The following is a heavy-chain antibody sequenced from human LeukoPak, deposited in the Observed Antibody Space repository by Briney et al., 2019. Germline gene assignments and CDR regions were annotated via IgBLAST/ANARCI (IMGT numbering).Heavy chain of an antibody. J-gene: IGHJ4*02. CDR2: INPNSGGT. CDR1: GYPFTAYY. V-gene: IGHV1-2*02. CDR3: ARGSDWNDLFDY. Sequence: ASVKVSCKASGYPFTAYYMHWVRQAPGQGLEWMGWINPNSGGTKYAQKFQGRVTMTRDTSISTAYMDLSSLESDDTAVYYCARGSDWNDLFDYWGQGTLVTVSS. D-gene: IGHD1-1*01.